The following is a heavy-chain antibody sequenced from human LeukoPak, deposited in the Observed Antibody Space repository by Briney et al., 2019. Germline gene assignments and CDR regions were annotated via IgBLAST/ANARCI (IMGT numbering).Heavy chain of an antibody. V-gene: IGHV1-69*01. CDR2: IIPIFGTA. CDR3: ARTGLYGDYPFDY. D-gene: IGHD4-17*01. J-gene: IGHJ4*02. Sequence: SVKVSCKSSGGTFSSYAIIWVRQAPGQGLEWMGGIIPIFGTANYAQKFQGRVTITADESTSTAYMELSSLRSEDTAVYYCARTGLYGDYPFDYWGQGTLVTVSS. CDR1: GGTFSSYA.